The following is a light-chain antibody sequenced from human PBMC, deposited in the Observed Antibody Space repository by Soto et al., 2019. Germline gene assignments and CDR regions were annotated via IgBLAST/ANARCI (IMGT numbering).Light chain of an antibody. CDR1: QSISSW. Sequence: DIQMTQSPSTLSASVGDRVTITCRASQSISSWLAWYQQKPGKAPKLLIYKASSLESGVPSRFSGSGSGTEFTLTISSLQPEDFATYYCQQYNSYSPYTFGQGTKLEIK. CDR2: KAS. J-gene: IGKJ2*01. V-gene: IGKV1-5*03. CDR3: QQYNSYSPYT.